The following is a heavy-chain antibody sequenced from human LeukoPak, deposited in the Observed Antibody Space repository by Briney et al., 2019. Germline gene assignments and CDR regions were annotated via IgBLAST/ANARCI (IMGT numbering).Heavy chain of an antibody. D-gene: IGHD4-17*01. CDR2: IYYSGST. CDR1: GGSISSSSYY. V-gene: IGHV4-31*03. J-gene: IGHJ2*01. Sequence: SETLSLTCTVSGGSISSSSYYWGWIRQHPGKGLEWIGYIYYSGSTYYNPSLKSRVTISVDTSKNQFSLKLSSVTAADTAVYYCARDRVTTVTKGYFDLWGRGTLVTVSS. CDR3: ARDRVTTVTKGYFDL.